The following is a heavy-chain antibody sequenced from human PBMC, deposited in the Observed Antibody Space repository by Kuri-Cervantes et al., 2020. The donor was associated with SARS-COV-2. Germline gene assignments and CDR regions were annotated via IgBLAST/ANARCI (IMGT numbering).Heavy chain of an antibody. J-gene: IGHJ4*02. V-gene: IGHV3-21*01. D-gene: IGHD6-13*01. CDR1: GFTFSSYA. Sequence: GGSLKISCAASGFTFSSYAMSWVRQAPGKGLEWVSSISSSSSYIYYADSVKGRFTISRDNAKNSLYLQMNSLRAEDTAVYYCAREPLNSSSWYSAIYWGQGTLVTVSS. CDR3: AREPLNSSSWYSAIY. CDR2: ISSSSSYI.